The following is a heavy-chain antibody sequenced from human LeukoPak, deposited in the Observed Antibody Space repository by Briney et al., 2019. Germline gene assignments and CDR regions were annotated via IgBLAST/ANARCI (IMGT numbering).Heavy chain of an antibody. CDR3: ARVNRYSSGWLSFDY. V-gene: IGHV4-59*01. CDR1: GGSISSYY. Sequence: PSETLSLTCTVSGGSISSYYWSWIRQPPGKGLEWIGYIYYIESTNYNPSLKSRVTISVDTSKNQFSLKLSSVTAADTAVYYCARVNRYSSGWLSFDYWGRGTLVTVSS. J-gene: IGHJ4*02. CDR2: IYYIEST. D-gene: IGHD6-19*01.